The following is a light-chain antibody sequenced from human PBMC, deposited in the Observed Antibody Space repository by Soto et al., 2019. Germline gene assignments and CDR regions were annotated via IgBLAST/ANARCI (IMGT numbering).Light chain of an antibody. CDR3: QQSYNTPRT. V-gene: IGKV1-39*01. CDR1: QIISSY. J-gene: IGKJ1*01. CDR2: AAS. Sequence: DIRMSQSPSSLSASVGDRVTITCRASQIISSYLNCYQQKPGEAPNLLIYAASSLQRRVASTFSSSGCAADFTPIISSLQPEDFATYYCQQSYNTPRTFGQGTKVDIK.